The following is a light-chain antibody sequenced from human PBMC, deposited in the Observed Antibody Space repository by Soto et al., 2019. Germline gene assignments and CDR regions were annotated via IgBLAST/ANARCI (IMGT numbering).Light chain of an antibody. CDR1: QGISSW. J-gene: IGKJ1*01. V-gene: IGKV1D-16*01. Sequence: DIQMTQSPSSLSAPVGDRVTITCRASQGISSWLAWYQQKPEKASKSLTYAASSLQSGVPSRFIGSGSATDFTLTISSLQPEDFATYYWPQYNSYPQTFGQGTKVEIK. CDR2: AAS. CDR3: PQYNSYPQT.